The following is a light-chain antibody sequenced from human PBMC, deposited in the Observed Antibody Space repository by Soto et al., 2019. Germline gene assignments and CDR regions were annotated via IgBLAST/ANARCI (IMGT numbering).Light chain of an antibody. Sequence: DIQMTQSPSSLSASVGDRVTITCRASQSISNYLNWYQQKPGKPPKLLIYVASSLQSGVPSRVSGSGSGRDFTLTISSLQHADFATYYYHQSYSISWTFGQGTKVEIQ. CDR1: QSISNY. V-gene: IGKV1-39*01. J-gene: IGKJ1*01. CDR2: VAS. CDR3: HQSYSISWT.